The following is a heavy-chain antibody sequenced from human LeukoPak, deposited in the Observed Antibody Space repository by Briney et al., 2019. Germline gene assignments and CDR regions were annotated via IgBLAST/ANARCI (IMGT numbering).Heavy chain of an antibody. CDR1: GGTFSSYA. CDR3: TRDRGYCSGGSCYIPEYGMDV. V-gene: IGHV1-69*04. D-gene: IGHD2-15*01. Sequence: GASVKVHCEASGGTFSSYAISWVRQAPGQGLEWMGRIIPILGIANYAQKFQGRVTITADKSTSTAYMELSSLRSEDTAVYYRTRDRGYCSGGSCYIPEYGMDVWGQGTTVTVSS. CDR2: IIPILGIA. J-gene: IGHJ6*02.